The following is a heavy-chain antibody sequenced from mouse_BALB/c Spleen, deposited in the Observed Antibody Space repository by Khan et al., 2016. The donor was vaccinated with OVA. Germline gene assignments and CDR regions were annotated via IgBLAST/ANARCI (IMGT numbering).Heavy chain of an antibody. J-gene: IGHJ4*01. CDR2: IWSGGST. V-gene: IGHV2-2*02. CDR1: GFSLTSYG. Sequence: QMQLEESGPGLVQPSQSLSITCTVSGFSLTSYGVHWVRQSPGKGLEWLGVIWSGGSTDYNAAFISRLSISKDNSKSQVFFKMNSLQANDTAIYXCARIFIGTTDYAMDYWGQGTSVTVSS. CDR3: ARIFIGTTDYAMDY. D-gene: IGHD2-14*01.